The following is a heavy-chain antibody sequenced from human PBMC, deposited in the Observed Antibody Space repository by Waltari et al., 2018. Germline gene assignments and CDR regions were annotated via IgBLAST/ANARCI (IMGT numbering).Heavy chain of an antibody. CDR3: ARPGRNYHSGSYYSLPDAFDI. CDR2: IYYSGST. J-gene: IGHJ3*02. V-gene: IGHV4-39*01. D-gene: IGHD1-26*01. Sequence: QLQLQESGPGLVKPSETLSLTCTVSGGSISSSSYYWGWIRQPPGKGLEWIGSIYYSGSTYYNPSLKSRVTISVDTSKNQFSLKLSSVTAADTAVYYCARPGRNYHSGSYYSLPDAFDIWGQGTMVTVSS. CDR1: GGSISSSSYY.